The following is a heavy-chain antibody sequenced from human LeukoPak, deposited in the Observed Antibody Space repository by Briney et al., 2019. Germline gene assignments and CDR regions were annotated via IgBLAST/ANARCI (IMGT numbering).Heavy chain of an antibody. D-gene: IGHD3-22*01. V-gene: IGHV4-39*07. CDR3: ARDLYDSSGYYPYY. Sequence: SETLSLTCTVSGGSISSYYWGWIRQPPGKGLEWIGSIYYSGSTYYNPSLKSRVTISVDTSKNQFSLKLSSVTAADTAVYYCARDLYDSSGYYPYYWGQGTLVTVSS. CDR1: GGSISSYY. J-gene: IGHJ4*02. CDR2: IYYSGST.